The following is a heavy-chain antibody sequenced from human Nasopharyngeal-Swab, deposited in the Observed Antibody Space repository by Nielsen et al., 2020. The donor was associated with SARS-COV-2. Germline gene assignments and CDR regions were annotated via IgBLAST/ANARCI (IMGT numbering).Heavy chain of an antibody. Sequence: GESLKISCAASGFTVSSNYMSWVRQAPGKGLEWVSVIYSGGSTYYADSVKGRFTISRENSKNTLYLQMNSLRAKDTAVYYCASSIDYWGQGTLVTVSS. V-gene: IGHV3-66*01. CDR2: IYSGGST. CDR3: ASSIDY. J-gene: IGHJ4*02. CDR1: GFTVSSNY.